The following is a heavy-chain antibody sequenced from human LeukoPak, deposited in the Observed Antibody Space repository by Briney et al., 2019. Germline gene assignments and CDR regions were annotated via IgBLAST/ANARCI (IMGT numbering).Heavy chain of an antibody. CDR2: INHSGST. CDR1: GGSFSGYY. V-gene: IGHV4-34*01. Sequence: SETLSLTCAVYGGSFSGYYWSWIRQPPGKGLEWIGEINHSGSTNYNPSLKSRVTISVDTSKNQFSLKLSSVTAAGTAVYYCARFASGWQPGPFDYWGQGTLVTVSS. CDR3: ARFASGWQPGPFDY. D-gene: IGHD6-19*01. J-gene: IGHJ4*02.